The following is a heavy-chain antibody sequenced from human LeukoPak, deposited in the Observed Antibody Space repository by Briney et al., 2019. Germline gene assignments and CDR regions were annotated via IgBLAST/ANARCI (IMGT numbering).Heavy chain of an antibody. J-gene: IGHJ4*02. CDR2: IYTSGST. Sequence: SETLSHTRTVPGGSISNYYWSWIRQPAGKGLEWIGRIYTSGSTNYNPSLKSRVSMSVDTSKNQFSLKLSSVTAADTAVYYCARQAGYSSSWSQSDYWGQGTLVTVSS. D-gene: IGHD6-13*01. V-gene: IGHV4-4*07. CDR1: GGSISNYY. CDR3: ARQAGYSSSWSQSDY.